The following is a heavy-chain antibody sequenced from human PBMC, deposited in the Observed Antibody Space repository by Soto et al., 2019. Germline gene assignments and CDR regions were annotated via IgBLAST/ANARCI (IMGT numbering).Heavy chain of an antibody. CDR2: ISSSSSYT. CDR3: ARQYSSSGGYYYYGMDV. J-gene: IGHJ6*02. CDR1: GFTFSDYY. D-gene: IGHD6-6*01. V-gene: IGHV3-11*06. Sequence: QVQLVESGGGLVKPGGSLRLSCAASGFTFSDYYMSWIRQAPGKGLEWVSYISSSSSYTNYADSVKGRFTISRDNAKNSVYLQMNSLRAEDTAVYYCARQYSSSGGYYYYGMDVWGQGTTVTVSS.